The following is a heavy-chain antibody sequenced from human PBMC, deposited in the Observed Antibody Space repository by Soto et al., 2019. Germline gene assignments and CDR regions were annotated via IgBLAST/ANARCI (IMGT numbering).Heavy chain of an antibody. D-gene: IGHD3-10*01. Sequence: SETLSLTCTVSGVSISSYYWSWIRQHPGKGLEWIGYIYYSGSTYYNPSLKSRVTISVDTSKNQFSLKLSSVTAADTAVYYCARDLRFRGFYGMDVWGQGTTVTVSS. J-gene: IGHJ6*02. CDR3: ARDLRFRGFYGMDV. CDR1: GVSISSYY. CDR2: IYYSGST. V-gene: IGHV4-59*06.